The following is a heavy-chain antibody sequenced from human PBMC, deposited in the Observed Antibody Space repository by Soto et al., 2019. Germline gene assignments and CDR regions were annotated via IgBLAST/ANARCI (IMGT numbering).Heavy chain of an antibody. CDR1: GYSFTSYW. CDR3: ARHVKYYDSSGYYYSQNYYYYYGMDV. V-gene: IGHV5-10-1*01. CDR2: IDPSDSYT. Sequence: GESLKISCKGSGYSFTSYWISWVRQMPGKGLEWMGRIDPSDSYTNYSPSFQGHVTISADMSISTAYLQWSSLKASDTAMYYCARHVKYYDSSGYYYSQNYYYYYGMDVWGQGTTVTVSS. J-gene: IGHJ6*02. D-gene: IGHD3-22*01.